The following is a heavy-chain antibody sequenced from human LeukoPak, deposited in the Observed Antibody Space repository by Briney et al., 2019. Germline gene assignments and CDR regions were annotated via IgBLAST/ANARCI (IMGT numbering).Heavy chain of an antibody. D-gene: IGHD5-18*01. V-gene: IGHV3-48*03. CDR3: ARDGPGYSFDY. J-gene: IGHJ4*02. CDR1: GFSFSDYE. CDR2: ISNSGSTI. Sequence: GGPLRLSCASSGFSFSDYEMNWVRQAPGKGLEWVSSISNSGSTIYYADSVKGRFTISRDNARNSLYLQVDSLRAEDTAVFYCARDGPGYSFDYWGQGTLVTVSS.